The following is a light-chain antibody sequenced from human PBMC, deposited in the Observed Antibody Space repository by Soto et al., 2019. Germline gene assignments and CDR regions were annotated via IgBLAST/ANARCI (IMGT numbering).Light chain of an antibody. CDR2: GAS. Sequence: DIVLTQSPGTLSLSPGERATLSCRASQSFSSNYLAWYQLKPGQAPRLLIYGASTRATGVPDRFSGSGSGTDFTLTISRLEPEDFAVYHCQQYGSLSWTFGQGTKVDIK. V-gene: IGKV3-20*01. J-gene: IGKJ1*01. CDR3: QQYGSLSWT. CDR1: QSFSSNY.